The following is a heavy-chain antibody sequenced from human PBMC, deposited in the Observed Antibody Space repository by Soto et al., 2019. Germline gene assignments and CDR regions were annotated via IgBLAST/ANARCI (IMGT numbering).Heavy chain of an antibody. J-gene: IGHJ4*02. CDR1: GFTFSSYA. D-gene: IGHD3-22*01. CDR2: ISTNGGST. CDR3: VKGEYYYDSSGYYPFDY. Sequence: GGSLRLCCSASGFTFSSYAMHWVRQAPGKGLDYVSSISTNGGSTHYADSVKGRFTISRDNSKNTQYLQMSSLRADDTAVYYCVKGEYYYDSSGYYPFDYWGQGTMVTVSS. V-gene: IGHV3-64D*06.